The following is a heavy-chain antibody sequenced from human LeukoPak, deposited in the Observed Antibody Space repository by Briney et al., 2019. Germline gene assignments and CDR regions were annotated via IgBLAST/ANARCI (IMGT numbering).Heavy chain of an antibody. CDR2: ISYDGSNK. CDR3: ARVRSRLCAHVVPAAVLPDY. D-gene: IGHD2-2*02. Sequence: GRSLRLSCAASGFTFSSYAMHWVRQAPGKGLEWVAVISYDGSNKYYADSVKGRFTISRDNSKNTLYLQMNSLRAEDTAVYYCARVRSRLCAHVVPAAVLPDYWGQGTLVTVSS. CDR1: GFTFSSYA. V-gene: IGHV3-30-3*01. J-gene: IGHJ4*02.